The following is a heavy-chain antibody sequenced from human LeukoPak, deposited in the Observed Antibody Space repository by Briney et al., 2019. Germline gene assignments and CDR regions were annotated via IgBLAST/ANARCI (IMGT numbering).Heavy chain of an antibody. J-gene: IGHJ4*02. V-gene: IGHV3-7*01. CDR3: ARVSCTNGVCYGFDY. CDR1: GFTFSRYW. CDR2: IKQDGSEK. Sequence: TGGSLRLSCAASGFTFSRYWISWVRQAPGKGLEWLANIKQDGSEKYYVDSVKGRFTISRDNAKNSLYLQMNSLRGEDTAVYYCARVSCTNGVCYGFDYWGQGTLVTVSS. D-gene: IGHD2-8*01.